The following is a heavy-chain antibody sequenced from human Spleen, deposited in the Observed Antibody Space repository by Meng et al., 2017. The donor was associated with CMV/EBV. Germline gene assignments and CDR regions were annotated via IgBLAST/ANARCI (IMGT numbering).Heavy chain of an antibody. CDR3: ARPLPGYSGYDLGY. Sequence: ASVKVSCKASGYTFANYGITWVRQAPGQGLEWMGWISTQYGNTKYAQRFQGRVTMTTDTSTNTAYMELRSLRSEDTAVYYCARPLPGYSGYDLGYWGQGTLVTVSS. J-gene: IGHJ4*02. V-gene: IGHV1-18*01. D-gene: IGHD5-12*01. CDR2: ISTQYGNT. CDR1: GYTFANYG.